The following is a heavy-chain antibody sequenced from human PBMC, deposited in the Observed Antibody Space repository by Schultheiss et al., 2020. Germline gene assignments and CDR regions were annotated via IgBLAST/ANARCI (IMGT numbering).Heavy chain of an antibody. V-gene: IGHV3-23*01. D-gene: IGHD6-13*01. CDR2: ISGSGGST. Sequence: GGSLRLSCAASGFTFSSYAMSWVRQAPGKGLEWVSAISGSGGSTYYADSVKGRFTISRDNSKNTLYLQMNSLRAEDTAVYYCARTFSYSSFGYWGQGTLVTVSS. CDR1: GFTFSSYA. J-gene: IGHJ4*02. CDR3: ARTFSYSSFGY.